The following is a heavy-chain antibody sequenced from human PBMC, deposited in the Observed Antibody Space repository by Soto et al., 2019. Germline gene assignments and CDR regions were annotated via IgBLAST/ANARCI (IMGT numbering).Heavy chain of an antibody. V-gene: IGHV3-33*01. CDR1: GFTFSSYG. D-gene: IGHD3-10*01. J-gene: IGHJ3*02. CDR3: ARAPKGSGAFDI. CDR2: IGYDGSNE. Sequence: QVQLVESGGGVGQPGRSLRVSCAASGFTFSSYGMHWVRQAPGKGLEWVAVIGYDGSNEYYEDSVKGRFTISRNNFKNALYLHMNTLRAEDTAVYYCARAPKGSGAFDIWGQGTMVTVSS.